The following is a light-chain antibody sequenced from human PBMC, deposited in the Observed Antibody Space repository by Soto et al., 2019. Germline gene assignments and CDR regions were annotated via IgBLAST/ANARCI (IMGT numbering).Light chain of an antibody. CDR2: MAS. V-gene: IGKV1-5*03. J-gene: IGKJ2*01. CDR3: QHYNSYPYT. CDR1: QTISSW. Sequence: DIQMTQSPSTLSASVGDRVTITCRASQTISSWLAWYQQKPGKVPRLLIYMASGLHSGVPSRFSGSGAGTEFTLTSSSVQPDDLATYYGQHYNSYPYTVGQGTKLEIK.